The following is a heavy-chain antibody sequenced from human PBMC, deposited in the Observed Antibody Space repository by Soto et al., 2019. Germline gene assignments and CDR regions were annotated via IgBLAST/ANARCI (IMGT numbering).Heavy chain of an antibody. V-gene: IGHV5-10-1*01. CDR3: ASHSSCGGDCYYYYGMDV. CDR2: IDPSDSYT. CDR1: GYSFTSYW. D-gene: IGHD2-21*02. Sequence: PGESLKISCKGSGYSFTSYWISWVRQMPGKGLEWMGRIDPSDSYTNYSPSFQGHVTISADKSISTAYLQWSSLKASDTAMYYCASHSSCGGDCYYYYGMDVWGQGTTVTVSS. J-gene: IGHJ6*02.